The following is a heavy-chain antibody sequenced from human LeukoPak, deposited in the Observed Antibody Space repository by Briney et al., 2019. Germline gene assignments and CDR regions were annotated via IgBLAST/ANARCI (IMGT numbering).Heavy chain of an antibody. CDR2: IKQDGSEK. Sequence: GGSLRLSCAASGFTFTSYGMSWVRQAPGKGLEWVANIKQDGSEKYYVDSVKGRFTISRDNAKNSLYLQMNSLRAEDTAVYYCARARYSSRGWPKGYYFDYWGQGTLVTVSS. CDR1: GFTFTSYG. D-gene: IGHD6-13*01. J-gene: IGHJ4*02. V-gene: IGHV3-7*01. CDR3: ARARYSSRGWPKGYYFDY.